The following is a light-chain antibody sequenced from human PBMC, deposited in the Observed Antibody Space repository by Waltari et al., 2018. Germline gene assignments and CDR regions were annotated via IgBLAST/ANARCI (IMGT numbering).Light chain of an antibody. V-gene: IGLV1-40*01. CDR3: QSYDSSLSDV. J-gene: IGLJ6*01. CDR1: SSHIGCYD. Sequence: QSVLTQPPSVSGPPGHRVPISCTGSSSHIGCYDVPWYQKLPGTAPKLLIYENNKRPSGVADRFSGSQSGTSASLTITGLQSEDEADYYCQSYDSSLSDVFGSGTKLTVL. CDR2: ENN.